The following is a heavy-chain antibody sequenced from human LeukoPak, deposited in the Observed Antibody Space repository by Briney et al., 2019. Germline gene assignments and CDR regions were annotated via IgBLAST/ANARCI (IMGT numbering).Heavy chain of an antibody. Sequence: PSETLSLTCTVSGGSISDYYWSWIRQPPGKGLEWIGYIYYSGSTNYNPSLKSRVTISVDTSKNQFSLKLSSVTAADTAIYYCARTFSGSYYHYGMDVWGQGTTVTVSS. V-gene: IGHV4-59*01. CDR3: ARTFSGSYYHYGMDV. CDR1: GGSISDYY. J-gene: IGHJ6*02. D-gene: IGHD1-26*01. CDR2: IYYSGST.